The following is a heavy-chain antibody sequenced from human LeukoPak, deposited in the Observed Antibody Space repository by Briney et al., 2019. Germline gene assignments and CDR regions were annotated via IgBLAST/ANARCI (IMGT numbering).Heavy chain of an antibody. D-gene: IGHD1-1*01. CDR2: IYPGDSDT. CDR1: GYSFAKYW. V-gene: IGHV5-51*01. CDR3: ARTGNDQYYFDY. Sequence: GESLKISCQGSGYSFAKYWIGWVRQMPGKGLEWMGNIYPGDSDTRYSPSFQGQVRISVDTSISTTYLEWSSLKASDTAVYYCARTGNDQYYFDYWGQGTLVTVSS. J-gene: IGHJ4*02.